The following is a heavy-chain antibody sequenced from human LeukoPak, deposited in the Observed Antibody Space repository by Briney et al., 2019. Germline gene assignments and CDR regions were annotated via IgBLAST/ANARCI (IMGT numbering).Heavy chain of an antibody. CDR3: ARSGGSYVDY. Sequence: PGGSLRLSCAAPGFTFSSYEMNWVRQAPGKGLEWVSYISSSSNTIYYANSVKGRFTISRDNAKNSLSLQMNSLRAEDTAVYYCARSGGSYVDYWGQGTLVTVSS. CDR2: ISSSSNTI. D-gene: IGHD1-26*01. CDR1: GFTFSSYE. J-gene: IGHJ4*02. V-gene: IGHV3-48*03.